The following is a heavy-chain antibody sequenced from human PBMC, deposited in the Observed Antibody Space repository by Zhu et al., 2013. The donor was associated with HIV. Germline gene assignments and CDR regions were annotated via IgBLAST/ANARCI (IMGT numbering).Heavy chain of an antibody. Sequence: QVQLVQSGAEVKKPGSSVKVSCKASGGTFSSYAISWVRQAPGQGLEWMGGIIPIFGTANYAQKFQGRVTITADESTSTAYMELSSLRSEDTAVYYCARDPRHSHYVWGSYRYSDYYYYGMDVWGQGTTVTVSS. CDR1: GGTFSSYA. CDR3: ARDPRHSHYVWGSYRYSDYYYYGMDV. CDR2: IIPIFGTA. V-gene: IGHV1-69*01. D-gene: IGHD3-16*02. J-gene: IGHJ6*02.